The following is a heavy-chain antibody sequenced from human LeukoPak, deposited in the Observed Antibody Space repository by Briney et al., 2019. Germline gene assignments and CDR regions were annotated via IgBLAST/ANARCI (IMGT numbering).Heavy chain of an antibody. D-gene: IGHD1-1*01. J-gene: IGHJ4*02. Sequence: GASVKVSCKASGYMITSYHMHWVRQAPGQGPEWIGTINPSGGSTSYAQKFQGRVTWTRDTSTSTVYMELSSLRSEDTAVYYCARDPRNGGGQYWGQGTLVTVSS. CDR3: ARDPRNGGGQY. V-gene: IGHV1-46*01. CDR1: GYMITSYH. CDR2: INPSGGST.